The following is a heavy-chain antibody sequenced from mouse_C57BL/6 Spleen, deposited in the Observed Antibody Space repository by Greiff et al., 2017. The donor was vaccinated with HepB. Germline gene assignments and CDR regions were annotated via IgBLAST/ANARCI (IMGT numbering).Heavy chain of an antibody. V-gene: IGHV14-4*01. CDR2: IDPENGDT. Sequence: VHVKQSGAELVRPGASVKLSCTASGFNIKDDYMHWVKQRPEQGLEWIGWIDPENGDTEYASKFQGKATITADTSSNTAYLQLSSLTSEDTAVYYCTTDYSNYGYAMDYWGQGTSVTVSS. D-gene: IGHD2-5*01. J-gene: IGHJ4*01. CDR3: TTDYSNYGYAMDY. CDR1: GFNIKDDY.